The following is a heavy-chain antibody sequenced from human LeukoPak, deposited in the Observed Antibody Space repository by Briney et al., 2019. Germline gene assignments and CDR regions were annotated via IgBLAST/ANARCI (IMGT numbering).Heavy chain of an antibody. CDR2: IIPIFGTA. Sequence: SVKVSCKASGGTFSSYAISWVRQALGQGLEWMGGIIPIFGTANYAQKFQGRVTITTDESTSTAYMELSSLRSEDTAVYYCAVPKGGSSWYAQIDYWAREPWSPSPQ. D-gene: IGHD6-13*01. V-gene: IGHV1-69*05. J-gene: IGHJ4*02. CDR1: GGTFSSYA. CDR3: AVPKGGSSWYAQIDY.